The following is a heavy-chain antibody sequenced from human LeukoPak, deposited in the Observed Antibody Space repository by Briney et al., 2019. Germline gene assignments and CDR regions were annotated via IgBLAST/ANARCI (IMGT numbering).Heavy chain of an antibody. D-gene: IGHD4-23*01. CDR2: ITSNGAST. Sequence: QTGGSLRLSCAASGFTFSSYAMHWVRQAPGKGLEYVSAITSNGASTYYADSAKGRFTISRDNSKNTLCLQMGSLRAEDMGVYYCARGRDSGGSDYWGQGTLVTVSS. CDR1: GFTFSSYA. V-gene: IGHV3-64*02. CDR3: ARGRDSGGSDY. J-gene: IGHJ4*02.